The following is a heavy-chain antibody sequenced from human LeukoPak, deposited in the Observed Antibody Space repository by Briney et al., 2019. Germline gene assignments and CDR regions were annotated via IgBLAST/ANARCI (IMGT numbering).Heavy chain of an antibody. CDR2: INANNGGT. CDR1: GYTFSGYY. V-gene: IGHV1-2*02. Sequence: ASVKVSCRASGYTFSGYYMHWVRQAPGQGLEWMGWINANNGGTNYAQKFQGRVTWTRDTSISTDYMELGRLRSDDTAVYYCERDYGRGFDIWGQGTMVTVSS. CDR3: ERDYGRGFDI. D-gene: IGHD3-10*01. J-gene: IGHJ3*02.